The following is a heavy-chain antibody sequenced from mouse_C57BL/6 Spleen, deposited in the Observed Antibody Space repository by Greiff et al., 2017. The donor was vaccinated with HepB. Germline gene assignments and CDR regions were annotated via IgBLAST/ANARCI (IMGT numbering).Heavy chain of an antibody. CDR1: GYTFTDYE. CDR3: TRTVVAGNFDY. Sequence: QVQLKESGAELVRPGASVTLSCKASGYTFTDYEMHWVKQTPVHGLEWIGAIDPETGGTAYNQKFKGKAILTADKSSSTAYMELRSLTSEDSAVYYCTRTVVAGNFDYWGQGTTLTVSS. CDR2: IDPETGGT. V-gene: IGHV1-15*01. D-gene: IGHD1-1*01. J-gene: IGHJ2*01.